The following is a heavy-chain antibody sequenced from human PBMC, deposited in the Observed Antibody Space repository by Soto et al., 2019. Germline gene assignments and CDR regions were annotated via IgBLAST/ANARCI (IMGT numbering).Heavy chain of an antibody. CDR3: ARDVSPTY. V-gene: IGHV4-59*01. CDR1: GDSISPYY. CDR2: IYYSGSP. Sequence: SETLSLTWIVSGDSISPYYWTWIRQPPGKGLEWIGHIYYSGSPNYNPSLKSRVTISVDTSKSQFSLKLSSVTAADTAVYYCARDVSPTYWGQGMLVTVSS. J-gene: IGHJ4*02.